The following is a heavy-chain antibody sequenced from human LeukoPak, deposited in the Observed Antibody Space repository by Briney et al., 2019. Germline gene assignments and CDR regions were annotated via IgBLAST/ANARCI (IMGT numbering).Heavy chain of an antibody. Sequence: GGSLRLSCEASEFTFSSYWMHWVRQAPGKGLVWVSRINSDGRTTIYADSVKGRFTISRDDAKNTLYLQMNSLRAEDTAVYYCAREGYYDSSGYSIRFSYWGQGTLVTVSS. D-gene: IGHD3-22*01. CDR3: AREGYYDSSGYSIRFSY. J-gene: IGHJ4*02. CDR2: INSDGRTT. V-gene: IGHV3-74*01. CDR1: EFTFSSYW.